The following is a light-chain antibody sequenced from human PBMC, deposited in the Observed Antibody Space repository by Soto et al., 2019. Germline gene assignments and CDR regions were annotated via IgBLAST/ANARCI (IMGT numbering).Light chain of an antibody. J-gene: IGKJ1*01. CDR3: QRLST. Sequence: DIQMTQSPSTLSASVGDRVTITCRASQSISSWLAWYQQKPGEAPKLLIYDASSLESGVPSRFSGSGSGTEFTLTISSLQAEDFATYYCQRLSTVGQGTRVEIK. CDR1: QSISSW. V-gene: IGKV1-5*01. CDR2: DAS.